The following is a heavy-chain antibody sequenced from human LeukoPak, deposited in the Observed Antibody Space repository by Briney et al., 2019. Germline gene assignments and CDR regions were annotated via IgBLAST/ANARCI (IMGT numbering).Heavy chain of an antibody. D-gene: IGHD4-17*01. CDR3: ARDRRPTIYGGLDS. J-gene: IGHJ4*02. Sequence: GGSLRLSCAASGFTFSDYYMSWIRQAPGKGLEWVANIKHDGSDSFYVDSVKGRFTISRDNSENSLYLQMHNLRVEDTAMYFCARDRRPTIYGGLDSWGQGTVVTVSS. CDR1: GFTFSDYY. CDR2: IKHDGSDS. V-gene: IGHV3-7*01.